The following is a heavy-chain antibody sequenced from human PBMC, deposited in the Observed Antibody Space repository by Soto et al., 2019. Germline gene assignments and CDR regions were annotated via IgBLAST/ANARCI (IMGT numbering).Heavy chain of an antibody. D-gene: IGHD1-1*01. CDR1: GYMFSGYA. CDR3: VQGYFSHN. V-gene: IGHV3-64D*06. J-gene: IGHJ4*02. Sequence: EVQLVESGGGLVQPGESLRLSCSGSGYMFSGYAMHWVRQAPGKGLAYVSGVSNDGTPTYYADSVKGRFTISRDNSKNTLFLQMSSLTTEDTAVYYCVQGYFSHNWGQGTLVTVSS. CDR2: VSNDGTPT.